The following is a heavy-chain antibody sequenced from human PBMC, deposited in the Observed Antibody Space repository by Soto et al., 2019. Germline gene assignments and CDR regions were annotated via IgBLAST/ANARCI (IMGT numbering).Heavy chain of an antibody. CDR2: IYHSGST. V-gene: IGHV4-4*02. CDR1: GGSISNSNC. D-gene: IGHD5-18*01. J-gene: IGHJ4*02. CDR3: ATRGYSYAAFDY. Sequence: PSETLSLTCAVSGGSISNSNCWRWVRQPPGKGLEWIGEIYHSGSTNYNPSLKSRVTISVDKSKNQFSLKLSSVTAADTAVYYCATRGYSYAAFDYWGQGTLVTVSS.